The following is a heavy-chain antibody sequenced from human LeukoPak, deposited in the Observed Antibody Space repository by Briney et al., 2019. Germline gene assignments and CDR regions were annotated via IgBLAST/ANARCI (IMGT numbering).Heavy chain of an antibody. D-gene: IGHD3-22*01. J-gene: IGHJ4*02. CDR1: GFTFSNAW. V-gene: IGHV3-15*01. CDR2: IKSKTDGGTT. CDR3: TTDYHSSGYYYRY. Sequence: GGSLRLSCAASGFTFSNAWMSWVRQAPGKGLEWVGRIKSKTDGGTTDYAAPVKGRFTISRDDSKNTLYLQMNSLKTEDTAVYYCTTDYHSSGYYYRYWGLGTLVTVSS.